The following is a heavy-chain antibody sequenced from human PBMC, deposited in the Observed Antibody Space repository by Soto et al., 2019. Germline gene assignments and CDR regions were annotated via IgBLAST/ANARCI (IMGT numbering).Heavy chain of an antibody. D-gene: IGHD2-2*02. CDR3: ARVYCSSTSCYTPNWFDP. CDR1: GYTFTSYG. Sequence: ASVKVSCKASGYTFTSYGISWVRQAPGQGLEWMGWISAYNGNTNYAQKLQGRVTMTTDTSTSTAYMELRSLRSDDTAVYYCARVYCSSTSCYTPNWFDPWGQGTLVTVSS. V-gene: IGHV1-18*01. CDR2: ISAYNGNT. J-gene: IGHJ5*02.